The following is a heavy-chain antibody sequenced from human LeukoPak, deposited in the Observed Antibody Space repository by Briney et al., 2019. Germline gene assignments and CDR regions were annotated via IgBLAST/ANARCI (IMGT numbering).Heavy chain of an antibody. CDR1: GGTFSSYT. CDR2: IIPILGIA. J-gene: IGHJ4*02. CDR3: ARAFRDGYKLSY. Sequence: SVKVSCEASGGTFSSYTISWVRQASGQGLEWLGRIIPILGIANYAQKFQGRVTITRNTSISTAYMELSSLRSEDTAVYYCARAFRDGYKLSYWGQGTLVTVSS. V-gene: IGHV1-69*02. D-gene: IGHD5-24*01.